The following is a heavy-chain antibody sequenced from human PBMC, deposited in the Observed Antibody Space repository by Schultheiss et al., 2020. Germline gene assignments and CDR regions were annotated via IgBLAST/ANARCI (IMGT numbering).Heavy chain of an antibody. Sequence: GGSLRLSCAASGFTFSSYGMHWVRQAPGKGLEWVAVIWYDGSNKYYADSVKGRFTISRDNSKNTLYLQMNSLRAEDTAVYYCARDTAMVSYYYYGMDVWGQGTTVTVS. CDR2: IWYDGSNK. V-gene: IGHV3-33*01. J-gene: IGHJ6*02. CDR1: GFTFSSYG. D-gene: IGHD5-18*01. CDR3: ARDTAMVSYYYYGMDV.